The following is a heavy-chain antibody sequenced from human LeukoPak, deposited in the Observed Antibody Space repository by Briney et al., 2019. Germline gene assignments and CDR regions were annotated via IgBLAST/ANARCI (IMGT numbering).Heavy chain of an antibody. CDR3: ARGYMKSGFDY. Sequence: SQTLSLTCAISGDSVSSDITARNWIRQSPSRGLEWLGRTYYNSRWSNDYAVSVESRITINPDTTRNQISLQLKSVTPEDTAVYYCARGYMKSGFDYWGQGTLVTVSS. J-gene: IGHJ4*02. CDR1: GDSVSSDITA. D-gene: IGHD1-1*01. CDR2: TYYNSRWSN. V-gene: IGHV6-1*01.